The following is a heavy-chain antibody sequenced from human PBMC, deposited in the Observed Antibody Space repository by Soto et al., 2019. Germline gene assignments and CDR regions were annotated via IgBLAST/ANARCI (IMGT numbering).Heavy chain of an antibody. J-gene: IGHJ6*02. CDR1: GFTVSSNY. D-gene: IGHD3-22*01. CDR2: LYSGGSA. CDR3: AKKSSGFVTALDV. V-gene: IGHV3-53*01. Sequence: GGSLRLSCAASGFTVSSNYMNWVRQAPGKGLEWVSVLYSGGSAYYADSVKGRFTISRDNSKNILYLQMNSLRAEDAATYYCAKKSSGFVTALDVWGQGTTVAVSS.